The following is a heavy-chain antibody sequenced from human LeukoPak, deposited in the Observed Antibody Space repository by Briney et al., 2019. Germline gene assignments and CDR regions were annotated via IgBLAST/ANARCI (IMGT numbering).Heavy chain of an antibody. D-gene: IGHD7-27*01. CDR3: ARRKIHKLGIFSRYYYYYIDV. V-gene: IGHV4-4*09. CDR1: GGSISSYY. Sequence: SETLSLTCTVSGGSISSYYWSWIRQPPGKGLEWIGYIYTSGSTNYNPSLKSRVTISVDTSKNQFSLKLSSVTAADTAVYYCARRKIHKLGIFSRYYYYYIDVWGKGTTVTVSS. CDR2: IYTSGST. J-gene: IGHJ6*03.